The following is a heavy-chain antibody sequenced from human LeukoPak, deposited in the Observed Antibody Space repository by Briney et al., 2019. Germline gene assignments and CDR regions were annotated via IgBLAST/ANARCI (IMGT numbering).Heavy chain of an antibody. Sequence: SETLSLTCAVSGGPISSSNWWSWVRQPPGKGLEWIGEIYHSGSTNYNPSLKSRVTISVDTSKNQFSLKLSSVTAADTAVYYCARYVQYQNRRWGIFDYWGQGTLVTVSS. CDR3: ARYVQYQNRRWGIFDY. J-gene: IGHJ4*02. D-gene: IGHD3-16*01. CDR1: GGPISSSNW. CDR2: IYHSGST. V-gene: IGHV4-4*02.